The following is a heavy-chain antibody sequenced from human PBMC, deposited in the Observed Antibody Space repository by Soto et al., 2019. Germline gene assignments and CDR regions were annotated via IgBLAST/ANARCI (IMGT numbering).Heavy chain of an antibody. Sequence: EVQLLESGGGLVQSGGSLRLSCAASGFTFSNFAMSWVRQAPGKGLEWVSTISGRGGSTYYADSVEGRFTISRDNSKNTLYLQMKSLRAEDTAVYYCAKRLYDSSGYVDYWGQGTLVTVSS. D-gene: IGHD3-22*01. J-gene: IGHJ4*02. V-gene: IGHV3-23*01. CDR1: GFTFSNFA. CDR2: ISGRGGST. CDR3: AKRLYDSSGYVDY.